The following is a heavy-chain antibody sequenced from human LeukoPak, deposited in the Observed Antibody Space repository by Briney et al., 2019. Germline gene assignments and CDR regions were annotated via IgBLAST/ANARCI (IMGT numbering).Heavy chain of an antibody. V-gene: IGHV1-2*02. Sequence: ASVKVSCKASGYTFTGYYMHWVRQAPGQGLEWMGWINPNSGGTNYAQKFQGRVTMTRDTFISTAYMELSRLRSDDTAVYYCARGVRYSYGYYFYMGVWGKGTTVTVSS. D-gene: IGHD5-18*01. CDR3: ARGVRYSYGYYFYMGV. J-gene: IGHJ6*03. CDR2: INPNSGGT. CDR1: GYTFTGYY.